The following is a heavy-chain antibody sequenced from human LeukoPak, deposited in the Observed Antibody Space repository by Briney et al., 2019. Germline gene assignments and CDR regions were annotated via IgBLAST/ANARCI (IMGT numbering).Heavy chain of an antibody. Sequence: ASVKVSCKASGYTFTSYDINWVRQATGQGLEWMGWMNPNSGNTGYAQKFQGRVTITRNTSISTAYMELSSLRSEDTAVYYCARDRPEAGGAFDIWGQGTMVTVSS. CDR1: GYTFTSYD. CDR3: ARDRPEAGGAFDI. D-gene: IGHD3-16*01. J-gene: IGHJ3*02. CDR2: MNPNSGNT. V-gene: IGHV1-8*03.